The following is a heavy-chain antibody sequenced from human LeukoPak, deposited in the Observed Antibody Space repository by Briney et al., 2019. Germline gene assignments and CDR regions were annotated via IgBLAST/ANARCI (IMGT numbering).Heavy chain of an antibody. D-gene: IGHD6-19*01. CDR2: INTNTGNP. CDR3: ARDRPREQWLVRYYYYGMDV. Sequence: ASVKVSCKASGYTFASYDINWVRQATGQGLEWMGWINTNTGNPTYAQGFTGRFVFSLDTSVSTAYLQISSLKAEDTAVYYCARDRPREQWLVRYYYYGMDVWGQGTTVTVSS. CDR1: GYTFASYD. V-gene: IGHV7-4-1*02. J-gene: IGHJ6*02.